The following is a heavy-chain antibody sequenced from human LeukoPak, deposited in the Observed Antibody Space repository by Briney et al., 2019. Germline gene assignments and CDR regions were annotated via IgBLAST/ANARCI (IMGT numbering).Heavy chain of an antibody. J-gene: IGHJ6*03. CDR1: GYTFTSYG. Sequence: ASVKVSCKTSGYTFTSYGINWVRQAPGQGLEWMGWLSGINGNTNLAQKMQGRVTLTTDSSTRTGYMELRSLRSDDTAVYYCARGTVGGKDYFYMDVWGKGTTVTVSS. D-gene: IGHD4-11*01. CDR3: ARGTVGGKDYFYMDV. CDR2: LSGINGNT. V-gene: IGHV1-18*01.